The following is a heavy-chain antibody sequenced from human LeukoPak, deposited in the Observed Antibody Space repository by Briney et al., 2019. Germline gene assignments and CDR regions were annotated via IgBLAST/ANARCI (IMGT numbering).Heavy chain of an antibody. J-gene: IGHJ4*02. Sequence: GGSLRLSCAASGYTFSDYYMSWIRQAPGKGLEWVSYISSSGSTIYYADSVKGRFTISRDNAKNSLYLQMNSLRAEDTAVYYCARDLRYKQWLVYWGQGTLVTVSS. CDR1: GYTFSDYY. CDR3: ARDLRYKQWLVY. D-gene: IGHD6-19*01. V-gene: IGHV3-11*01. CDR2: ISSSGSTI.